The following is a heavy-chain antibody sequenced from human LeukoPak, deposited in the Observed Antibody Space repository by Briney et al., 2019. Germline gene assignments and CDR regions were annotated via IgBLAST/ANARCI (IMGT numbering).Heavy chain of an antibody. V-gene: IGHV4-34*01. Sequence: SETLSLTCAVYGGSFSGYYWSWIRQPPGKGLEWIGEINHSGSTNYNPSLKSRVTISVDTSKNQFSLKLSSVTAADTAVYYCARLRRVNWNYVSGSCYFDYWGQGTLVTVPS. CDR2: INHSGST. D-gene: IGHD1-7*01. CDR1: GGSFSGYY. J-gene: IGHJ4*02. CDR3: ARLRRVNWNYVSGSCYFDY.